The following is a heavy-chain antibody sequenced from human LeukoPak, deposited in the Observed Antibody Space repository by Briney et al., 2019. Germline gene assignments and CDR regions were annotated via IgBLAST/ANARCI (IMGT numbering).Heavy chain of an antibody. Sequence: PGGSLRLSCTASGLTFSSSWMSWVRQAPGEGLEWVANINQDASEKYYVDSVKGRFTISRDNAKNSLYLQMNSLRAEDTAVYYCARGRRVPAAMGNWFDPWGQGTLVTVSS. D-gene: IGHD2-2*01. V-gene: IGHV3-7*01. CDR3: ARGRRVPAAMGNWFDP. J-gene: IGHJ5*02. CDR2: INQDASEK. CDR1: GLTFSSSW.